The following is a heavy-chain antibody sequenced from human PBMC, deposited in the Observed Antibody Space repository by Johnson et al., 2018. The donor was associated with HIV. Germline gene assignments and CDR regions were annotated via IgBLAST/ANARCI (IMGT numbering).Heavy chain of an antibody. CDR3: ARGDREIWFGGVIAPGAFDI. D-gene: IGHD3-16*02. Sequence: VQLVESGGGLVQPGGSLRLSCAASGFTVSSNYMSWVRQAPGKGLEWVSVLYSGGSTYYADSVKGRFTISRDNSKNTLYLQMNSLRAEDTAVYYCARGDREIWFGGVIAPGAFDIWGQGTMVTVSS. V-gene: IGHV3-66*01. CDR2: LYSGGST. CDR1: GFTVSSNY. J-gene: IGHJ3*02.